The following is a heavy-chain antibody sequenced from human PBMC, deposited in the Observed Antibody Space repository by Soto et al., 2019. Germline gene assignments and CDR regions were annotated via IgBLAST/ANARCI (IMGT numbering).Heavy chain of an antibody. V-gene: IGHV1-8*01. Sequence: ASVKVSCKASGYTFTSHDINWVRQATGQGLEWMGWMNPNSGNTGYAQKFQGRVTMTRNTSISTAYMELSSLRSEDTAVYYCARGWLYCSGGSCYSAGWFDPWGQGTLVTVSS. CDR1: GYTFTSHD. CDR3: ARGWLYCSGGSCYSAGWFDP. D-gene: IGHD2-15*01. CDR2: MNPNSGNT. J-gene: IGHJ5*02.